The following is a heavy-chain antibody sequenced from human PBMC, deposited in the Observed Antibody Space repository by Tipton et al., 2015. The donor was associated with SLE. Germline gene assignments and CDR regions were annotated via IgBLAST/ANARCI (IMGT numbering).Heavy chain of an antibody. Sequence: TLSLTCTVSGGSISSSSYYWSWIRQHPGKGLEWIGYIYYSGSTHYNPSLKSRVTISVDTSKNQFSLKLSSVTAADTAVYYCARERAVAPGYFDLWGRGTLVTVSS. CDR1: GGSISSSSYY. J-gene: IGHJ2*01. CDR2: IYYSGST. D-gene: IGHD6-19*01. CDR3: ARERAVAPGYFDL. V-gene: IGHV4-31*03.